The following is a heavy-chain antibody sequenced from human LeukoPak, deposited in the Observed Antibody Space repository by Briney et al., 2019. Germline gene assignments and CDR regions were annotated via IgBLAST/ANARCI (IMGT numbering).Heavy chain of an antibody. CDR2: ISAYNGNT. Sequence: ASVKLSCTASGYTFTSYGISWVRQAPGQGLEWMGWISAYNGNTNYAQKLQGRVTMTTDTSTSTAYMELRSLRSDDTAVYYCARVRGRLVPAYYFDYWGQGTLVTVSS. V-gene: IGHV1-18*04. D-gene: IGHD2-2*01. CDR1: GYTFTSYG. J-gene: IGHJ4*02. CDR3: ARVRGRLVPAYYFDY.